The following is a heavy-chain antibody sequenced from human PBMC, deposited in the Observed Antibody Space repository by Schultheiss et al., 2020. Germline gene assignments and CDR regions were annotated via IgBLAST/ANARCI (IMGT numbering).Heavy chain of an antibody. CDR3: AKVSSSNWHYYYPMDV. V-gene: IGHV3-9*01. J-gene: IGHJ6*02. D-gene: IGHD6-13*01. CDR1: GFTFDDYA. CDR2: ISWNSGSV. Sequence: GESLRLSCAASGFTFDDYAMHWVRQAPGKGLEWVSGISWNSGSVGYADSVKGRFTISRDNAKNSLYLQMNSLRVEDTALYFCAKVSSSNWHYYYPMDVWGQGTTVTVSS.